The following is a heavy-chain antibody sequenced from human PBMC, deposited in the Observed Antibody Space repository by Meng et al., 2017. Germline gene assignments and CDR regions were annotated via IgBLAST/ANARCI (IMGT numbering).Heavy chain of an antibody. J-gene: IGHJ5*02. CDR2: IYYSGST. Sequence: GSLRLSCTVSGGSISSSSYYWGWIRQPPGKGLEWIGSIYYSGSTYYNPSLKSRVTISVDTSKNQFSLKLSPVTAADTAVYYFARDASSWYPISWFDPWGHGTLVTVSS. CDR1: GGSISSSSYY. V-gene: IGHV4-39*07. CDR3: ARDASSWYPISWFDP. D-gene: IGHD6-13*01.